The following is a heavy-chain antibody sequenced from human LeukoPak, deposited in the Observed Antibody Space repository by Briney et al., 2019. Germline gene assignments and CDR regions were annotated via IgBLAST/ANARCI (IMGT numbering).Heavy chain of an antibody. V-gene: IGHV3-15*01. CDR3: TTSPVILELLWFGEIDY. CDR2: IKSKTDGGTT. D-gene: IGHD3-10*01. Sequence: GGSLRLSCAASGFTFSNAWMSWVRQAPGKGLEWVGRIKSKTDGGTTDYAAPVKGRFTISRDDSKNTLYLQMNSLKTEDTAVYYCTTSPVILELLWFGEIDYWGQGTLVTVSS. J-gene: IGHJ4*02. CDR1: GFTFSNAW.